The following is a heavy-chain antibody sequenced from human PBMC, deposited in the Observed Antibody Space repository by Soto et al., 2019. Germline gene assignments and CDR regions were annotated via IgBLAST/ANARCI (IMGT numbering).Heavy chain of an antibody. Sequence: QVQLQESGPGLVKPSQTLSLTCTVSGGSISSGDYYWSWIRQPPGKGLEWIGYIYYSGSTYYNPSLKSRVTISVXXXKNQFSXXXSSVTAADTAVYYCASNSYGYIFYDHWGQGTLVTVSS. J-gene: IGHJ4*02. CDR2: IYYSGST. CDR1: GGSISSGDYY. CDR3: ASNSYGYIFYDH. D-gene: IGHD5-18*01. V-gene: IGHV4-30-4*01.